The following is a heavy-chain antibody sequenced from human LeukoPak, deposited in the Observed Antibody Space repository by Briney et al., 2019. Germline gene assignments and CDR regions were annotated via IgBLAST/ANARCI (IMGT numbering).Heavy chain of an antibody. V-gene: IGHV3-53*01. CDR3: ARGRGYSGYDSRDYYYYYMDV. Sequence: GGSLRLSCAASGFTVSSNYMSWVRQAPGKGLEWVSVIYSGGSTYYADSVKGRFTISRDNSKNTLYLQVNGLRAEDTAVYYCARGRGYSGYDSRDYYYYYMDVWGEGTTVTVSS. J-gene: IGHJ6*03. CDR2: IYSGGST. D-gene: IGHD5-12*01. CDR1: GFTVSSNY.